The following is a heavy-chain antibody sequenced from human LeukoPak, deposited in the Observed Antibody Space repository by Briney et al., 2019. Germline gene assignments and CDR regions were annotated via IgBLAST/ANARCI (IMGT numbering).Heavy chain of an antibody. CDR2: ISASGGHT. D-gene: IGHD2-2*01. J-gene: IGHJ4*02. Sequence: GGSLRLSCAASGYSFSTYAMNWVRQAPGKGLEWVSGISASGGHTFSADSVKGRFTISRDNSKNTLYLQMNSLRAEDTAVYYCVSFYETYWGRGTLVTVSS. V-gene: IGHV3-23*01. CDR3: VSFYETY. CDR1: GYSFSTYA.